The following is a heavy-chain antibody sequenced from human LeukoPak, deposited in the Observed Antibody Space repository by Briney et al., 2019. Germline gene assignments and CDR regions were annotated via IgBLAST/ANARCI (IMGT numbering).Heavy chain of an antibody. CDR1: GDSIDSYY. Sequence: SETLSLTCTVSGDSIDSYYWSWIRQPPGEGLQWIGYVFYSGPTNYDASLKSRVAISVDRSKNQFSLKLTSVSAADTAVYYCAARSARYFDSWGQGTPVTVSS. J-gene: IGHJ4*02. V-gene: IGHV4-59*01. CDR2: VFYSGPT. CDR3: AARSARYFDS.